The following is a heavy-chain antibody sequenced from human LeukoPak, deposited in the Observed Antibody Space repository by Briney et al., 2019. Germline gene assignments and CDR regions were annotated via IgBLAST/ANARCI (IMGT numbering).Heavy chain of an antibody. CDR3: ARDNRDVTDAFDI. Sequence: GGSLRLSCAASGFIFSSYWMSWVRQAPGKGLEWVANIKQDGSEKDYVDSVKGRFTISRDNAQSSLYLQMNRLRAEDTAVYYCARDNRDVTDAFDIWGHGTLVTVAS. CDR2: IKQDGSEK. D-gene: IGHD3-10*01. V-gene: IGHV3-7*04. CDR1: GFIFSSYW. J-gene: IGHJ3*02.